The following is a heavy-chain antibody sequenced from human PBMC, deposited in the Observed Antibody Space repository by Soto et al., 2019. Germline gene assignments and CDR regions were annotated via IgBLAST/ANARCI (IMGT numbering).Heavy chain of an antibody. CDR3: ATYYDILTGYYGMDV. D-gene: IGHD3-9*01. CDR1: GGSISTYY. Sequence: QVQLQESGPGLVKPSETLSLTCTVSGGSISTYYWSWIRQPPGKGLEWIGYIYYSGSPNYNPSLKSRVTISLDTSKNQFSLKLSSVPAADTAVYYCATYYDILTGYYGMDVWGQGTTVTVSS. CDR2: IYYSGSP. J-gene: IGHJ6*02. V-gene: IGHV4-59*12.